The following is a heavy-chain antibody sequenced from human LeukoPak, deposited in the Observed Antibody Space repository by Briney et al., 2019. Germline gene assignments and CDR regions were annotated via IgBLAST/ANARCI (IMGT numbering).Heavy chain of an antibody. J-gene: IGHJ6*04. CDR2: ISYDGSNK. D-gene: IGHD5-12*01. CDR1: GFTFSSYA. Sequence: GRSLRLSCAASGFTFSSYAMHWVRQAPGKGLEWVAVISYDGSNKYYADSVKGRFTISRDNSKNTLYLQMNSLRAEDTAVYYCAREGCSGYGGYYYYGMDVWGKGTTVTVSS. V-gene: IGHV3-30-3*01. CDR3: AREGCSGYGGYYYYGMDV.